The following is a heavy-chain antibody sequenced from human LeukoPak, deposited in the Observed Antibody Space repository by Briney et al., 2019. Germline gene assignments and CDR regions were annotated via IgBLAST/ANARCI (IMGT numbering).Heavy chain of an antibody. Sequence: SETLSLTCTVSGGSISSYYWSWIRQPLRQGLEWIGYIYYSGSTNYNPSLKSRVTISVDTSKNQISLKLSPVTAADTAVYFCAGGVSTVTAGYFDYWGQGTLVTVSS. CDR2: IYYSGST. CDR1: GGSISSYY. CDR3: AGGVSTVTAGYFDY. V-gene: IGHV4-59*01. J-gene: IGHJ4*02. D-gene: IGHD4-17*01.